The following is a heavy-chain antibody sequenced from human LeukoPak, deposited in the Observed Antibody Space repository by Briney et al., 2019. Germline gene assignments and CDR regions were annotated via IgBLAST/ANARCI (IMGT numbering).Heavy chain of an antibody. D-gene: IGHD3-22*01. V-gene: IGHV3-21*01. CDR1: GFTFSSYS. CDR2: ISSSSSYI. Sequence: GGSLRLSCAASGFTFSSYSMNWVRQAPGKGLEWISSISSSSSYIYYADSVKGRFTISRDNAKNSLYLQMNSLRAEDTAVYYCVRAAYYDSSGHPGAFDIWGQGTMVTVSS. J-gene: IGHJ3*02. CDR3: VRAAYYDSSGHPGAFDI.